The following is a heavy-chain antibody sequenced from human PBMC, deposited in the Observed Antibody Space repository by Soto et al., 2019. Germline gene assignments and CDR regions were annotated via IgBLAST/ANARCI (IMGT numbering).Heavy chain of an antibody. J-gene: IGHJ4*02. D-gene: IGHD1-26*01. CDR3: TTYSGAAFEY. CDR2: IRSKTDGGTT. CDR1: ELTFTDAW. V-gene: IGHV3-15*01. Sequence: EVQLVESGGGLVKPGGSLRLSCAASELTFTDAWMNWVRQAPGKGLEWVGRIRSKTDGGTTDYAAPVEGRFIISRDDSKNTVDLQMNGLKIEDTAVYYCTTYSGAAFEYWGQGTLVTVSS.